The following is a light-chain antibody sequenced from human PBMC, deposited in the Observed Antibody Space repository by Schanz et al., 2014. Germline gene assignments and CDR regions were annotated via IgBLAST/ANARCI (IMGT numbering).Light chain of an antibody. V-gene: IGKV3-11*01. CDR3: QQRRDWPQT. Sequence: EIVMTQSPATLSVSPGERATLSCRASQSVGRYLAWYQQKPGQAPRLLISDASDRATGIPARFSGSGSGTXFTLTISSLEPEDFAVYYCQQRRDWPQTFGQGTKVEI. CDR1: QSVGRY. J-gene: IGKJ1*01. CDR2: DAS.